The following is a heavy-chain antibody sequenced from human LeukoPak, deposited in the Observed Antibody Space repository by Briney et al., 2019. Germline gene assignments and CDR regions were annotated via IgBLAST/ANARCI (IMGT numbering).Heavy chain of an antibody. CDR3: AKGPTSVAAYYLDN. Sequence: GGSLRLSCAASGFSFSNYAMSWVRQAPGKGLEWVVGISAGGSSTYYADSVKGRFTISRDNSKNTLYLQMNNLRAEDTAVYYCAKGPTSVAAYYLDNWGQGNPVTVSS. J-gene: IGHJ4*02. CDR2: ISAGGSST. V-gene: IGHV3-23*01. D-gene: IGHD6-19*01. CDR1: GFSFSNYA.